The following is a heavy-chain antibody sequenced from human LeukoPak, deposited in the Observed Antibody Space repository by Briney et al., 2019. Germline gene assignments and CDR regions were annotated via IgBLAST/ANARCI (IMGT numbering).Heavy chain of an antibody. Sequence: GGSLRLSCAASGFTFSNYWMNWVRQAPGKGLEWVANIKQDGSEKYYVDSVKGRFTISRDNAKNSLYLHMNSLRAEDTAVYYCARDQAGSGHYADYWGQGTLVTVSS. D-gene: IGHD3-10*01. CDR2: IKQDGSEK. CDR1: GFTFSNYW. J-gene: IGHJ4*02. V-gene: IGHV3-7*01. CDR3: ARDQAGSGHYADY.